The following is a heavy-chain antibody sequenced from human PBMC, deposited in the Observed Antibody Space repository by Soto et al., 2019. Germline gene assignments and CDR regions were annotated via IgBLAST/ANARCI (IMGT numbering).Heavy chain of an antibody. Sequence: TSETLSLTCTVSGGSISSYYWSWIRQPPGKGLEWIGYIYYSGSTNYNPSLKSRVTISVDTSKNQFSLKLSSVTAADTAVYYCASQGYCSGGSCYPNWFDPWGQGTTVTVSS. D-gene: IGHD2-15*01. CDR3: ASQGYCSGGSCYPNWFDP. CDR1: GGSISSYY. V-gene: IGHV4-59*01. CDR2: IYYSGST. J-gene: IGHJ5*02.